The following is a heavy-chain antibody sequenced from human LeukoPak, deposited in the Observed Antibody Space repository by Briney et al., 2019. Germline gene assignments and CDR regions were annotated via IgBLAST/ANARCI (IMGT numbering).Heavy chain of an antibody. CDR1: GGTFSSYA. D-gene: IGHD2-2*01. CDR2: IIPIFGTA. J-gene: IGHJ6*03. CDR3: ASLWDIVVVPAARDHYYYYMDV. V-gene: IGHV1-69*05. Sequence: SVKVSCKASGGTFSSYAISWVRQAPGQGLEWMGGIIPIFGTANYAQKFQGRVTITTDESTSTAYMELSSLRSEDTAVYYCASLWDIVVVPAARDHYYYYMDVWGKGTTVTVSS.